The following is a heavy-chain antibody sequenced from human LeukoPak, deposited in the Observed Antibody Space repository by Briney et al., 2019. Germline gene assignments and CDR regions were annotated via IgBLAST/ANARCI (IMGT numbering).Heavy chain of an antibody. CDR2: INHSGST. CDR1: GGSLSGYY. J-gene: IGHJ4*02. Sequence: SETLSLTCAVSGGSLSGYYWSWIRQPPGKGLEWIGEINHSGSTNYNPSLKSRVTISVDTSKNQFSLKLSSVTAADTAVYYCARAGGDGYNLNYWGQGTLVTVSS. V-gene: IGHV4-34*01. CDR3: ARAGGDGYNLNY. D-gene: IGHD5-24*01.